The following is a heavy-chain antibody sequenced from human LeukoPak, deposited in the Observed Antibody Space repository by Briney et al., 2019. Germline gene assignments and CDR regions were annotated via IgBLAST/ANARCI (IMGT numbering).Heavy chain of an antibody. V-gene: IGHV4-59*01. CDR2: IYYSGST. D-gene: IGHD2-15*01. CDR1: GGSISSYY. CDR3: ARGIDWYFDL. Sequence: SETLSLTCTVSGGSISSYYWSWIWQPPGKGLEWIGYIYYSGSTNYNPSLKSRVTISIDTSKNQFSLKVSSVTAVDTAVYYCARGIDWYFDLWGRGTLVTVSS. J-gene: IGHJ2*01.